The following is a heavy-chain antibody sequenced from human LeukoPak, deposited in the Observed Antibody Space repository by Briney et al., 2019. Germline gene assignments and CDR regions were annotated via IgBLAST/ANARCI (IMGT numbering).Heavy chain of an antibody. Sequence: ASVRVSCAASGGTFSNDGISWVRHAPGQELEWVGGIIPIFGTTKYAQSLQGRVTITRDDSTSTAYMELSSLRSDDTAVYYCARMPTNMYYYFYMDVWGKGATVTVSS. J-gene: IGHJ6*03. D-gene: IGHD5-24*01. V-gene: IGHV1-69*05. CDR1: GGTFSNDG. CDR3: ARMPTNMYYYFYMDV. CDR2: IIPIFGTT.